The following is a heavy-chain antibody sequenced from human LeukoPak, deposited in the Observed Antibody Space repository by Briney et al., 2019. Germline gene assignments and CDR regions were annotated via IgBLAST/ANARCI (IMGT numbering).Heavy chain of an antibody. D-gene: IGHD2-2*02. CDR1: GGSISSYY. J-gene: IGHJ4*02. CDR3: ARGGSAAINY. Sequence: PSETLSLTCTVSGGSISSYYWSWIRQPPGKGLEWIGYIYYSGSTNYNPSLKSRVTISVDTSKNQFSLKLSSVTAADTAVYYCARGGSAAINYWGQGTLVTVSS. V-gene: IGHV4-59*01. CDR2: IYYSGST.